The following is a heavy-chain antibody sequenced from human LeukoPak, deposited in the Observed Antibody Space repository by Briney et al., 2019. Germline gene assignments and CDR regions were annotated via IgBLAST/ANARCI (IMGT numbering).Heavy chain of an antibody. J-gene: IGHJ4*02. CDR3: AKDSDFWSGYYRGGLDY. Sequence: GGSLRLSCAASGFTFSNYALHWVRQAPGKGLEWVAVISYDGSNKFYADSVKGRFTISRDNSKNTLYLQMNSLRAEDTAVYYCAKDSDFWSGYYRGGLDYWGQGTLVTVSS. CDR1: GFTFSNYA. D-gene: IGHD3-3*01. CDR2: ISYDGSNK. V-gene: IGHV3-30*04.